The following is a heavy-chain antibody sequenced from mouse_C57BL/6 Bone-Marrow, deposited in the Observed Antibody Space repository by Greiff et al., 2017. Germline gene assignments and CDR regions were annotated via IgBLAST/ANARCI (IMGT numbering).Heavy chain of an antibody. CDR1: GYTFTSYW. CDR3: ARDGGYYDYFDY. CDR2: IGPSDSYT. D-gene: IGHD2-3*01. Sequence: QVQLKQPGAELVMPGASVKLSCKASGYTFTSYWMHWVKQRPGQGLEWIGEIGPSDSYTNYNQKFKGKSTLTVDKSSSTAYMLLSSLTSEDSAVYDCARDGGYYDYFDYWGQGTTLTVSS. V-gene: IGHV1-69*01. J-gene: IGHJ2*01.